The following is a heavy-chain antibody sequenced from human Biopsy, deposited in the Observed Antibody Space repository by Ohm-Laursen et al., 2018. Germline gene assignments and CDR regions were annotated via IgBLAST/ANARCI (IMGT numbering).Heavy chain of an antibody. CDR3: GRAVRNQLLTDP. D-gene: IGHD1-7*01. CDR2: LIPVSGNS. V-gene: IGHV1-8*01. Sequence: ASVTASCQVSGHTFTSYDITWARQASGHGPEWIGWLIPVSGNSNFGQKFRGRATVTSDTSISTAYMELSGPTSDDPATYYCGRAVRNQLLTDPWGQGTLVTVTS. J-gene: IGHJ5*02. CDR1: GHTFTSYD.